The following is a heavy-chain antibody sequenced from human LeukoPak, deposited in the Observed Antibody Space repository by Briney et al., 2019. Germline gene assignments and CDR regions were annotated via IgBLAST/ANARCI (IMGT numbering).Heavy chain of an antibody. CDR2: ISGSGGTT. V-gene: IGHV3-23*01. Sequence: GGSLRLSCAASGFTFSSYAMSWVRQAPGKGLEWVSGISGSGGTTYYADSVKGRFTISRDSSKNTLYLRMNSLRAEDTAVYYCAKDQMAIFGVGPNTNWLDPWGQGTLVTVXX. CDR3: AKDQMAIFGVGPNTNWLDP. D-gene: IGHD3-3*01. J-gene: IGHJ5*02. CDR1: GFTFSSYA.